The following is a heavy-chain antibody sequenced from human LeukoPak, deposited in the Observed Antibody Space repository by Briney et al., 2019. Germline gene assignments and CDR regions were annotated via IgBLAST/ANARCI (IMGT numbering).Heavy chain of an antibody. Sequence: GGSLRLSCAASGFMFSSNWMSWVRLAPGKGLEWVSVIYSGGSTYYADSVKGRFTISRDNSKNTLYLQMNSLRAEDTAVYYCAREQGYCSSTSCYGGPWFDPWGQGTLVTVSS. V-gene: IGHV3-53*01. CDR2: IYSGGST. D-gene: IGHD2-2*01. CDR1: GFMFSSNW. J-gene: IGHJ5*02. CDR3: AREQGYCSSTSCYGGPWFDP.